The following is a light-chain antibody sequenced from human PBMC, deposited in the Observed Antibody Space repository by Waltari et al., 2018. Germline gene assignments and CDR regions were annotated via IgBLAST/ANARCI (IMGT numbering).Light chain of an antibody. V-gene: IGKV3-20*01. Sequence: VLTQSPGTLSLSPGEGATLSCRAGQYLTQRYFAWYHQKPGQAPRILIYCASSRAAGIPDRCSGSGSGTDFTLTISRLEPEDSAVYFCQQYGSSVMYTFGQGTKLEIK. CDR1: QYLTQRY. CDR3: QQYGSSVMYT. CDR2: CAS. J-gene: IGKJ2*01.